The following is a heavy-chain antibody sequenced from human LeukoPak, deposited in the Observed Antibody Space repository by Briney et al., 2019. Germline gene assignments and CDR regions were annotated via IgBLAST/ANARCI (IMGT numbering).Heavy chain of an antibody. D-gene: IGHD1-1*01. Sequence: SETLSLACAVYGGSFSGYYWSWIRQPPGKGLEWIGEINHSGSTNYNPSHKSRVTISVDTSKNQFSLKLSSVTAADTAVYYCARGLPTTGQDLYYFDYWGQGTLATVSS. V-gene: IGHV4-34*01. CDR1: GGSFSGYY. CDR2: INHSGST. J-gene: IGHJ4*02. CDR3: ARGLPTTGQDLYYFDY.